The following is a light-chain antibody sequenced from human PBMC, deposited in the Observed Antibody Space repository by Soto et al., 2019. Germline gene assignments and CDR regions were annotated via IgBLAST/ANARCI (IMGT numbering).Light chain of an antibody. CDR3: HQFGSSPPAFT. CDR2: GAS. Sequence: ESMLTQSPGTLSLSPGERATLSCRASQSVSTRYLAWYQQQPGQAPRLLIYGASIRATGIPDMFSGSGSGTDFTLTISRLEPEDFAVYYCHQFGSSPPAFTFGQGTKLEI. V-gene: IGKV3-20*01. CDR1: QSVSTRY. J-gene: IGKJ2*01.